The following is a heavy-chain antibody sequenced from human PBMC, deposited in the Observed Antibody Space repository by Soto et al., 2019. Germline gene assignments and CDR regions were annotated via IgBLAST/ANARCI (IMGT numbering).Heavy chain of an antibody. D-gene: IGHD3-16*01. CDR2: ISDRGSA. CDR1: GASITSGHW. V-gene: IGHV4-4*02. J-gene: IGHJ6*02. Sequence: QVQLQESGPRLVRPSGALSLTCSVSGASITSGHWWTWVRQSPGKGLEWIGEISDRGSAYSNPSLKSRVSLSVDKSQNQFSLRLTSVTAADTAIYYCTRSTHAMNGGSHYMALDDDLVTGMDDWGPGTTVTVSS. CDR3: TRSTHAMNGGSHYMALDDDLVTGMDD.